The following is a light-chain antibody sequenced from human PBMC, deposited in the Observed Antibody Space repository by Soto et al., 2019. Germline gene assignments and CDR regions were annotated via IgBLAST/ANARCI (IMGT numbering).Light chain of an antibody. CDR2: GAS. Sequence: EIVLTQSPGTLSLSPGERATLSCRASQSVSRTYLAWYQQTPGQAPRLLIYGASNRATGVPDRFSGSESGTDFTLTISGLEPEDFAVYYCQQYDRSPFTFGQGTRLEIK. CDR1: QSVSRTY. J-gene: IGKJ5*01. CDR3: QQYDRSPFT. V-gene: IGKV3-20*01.